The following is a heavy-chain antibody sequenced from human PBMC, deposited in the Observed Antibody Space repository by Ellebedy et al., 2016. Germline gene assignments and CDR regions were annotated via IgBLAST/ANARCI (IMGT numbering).Heavy chain of an antibody. V-gene: IGHV5-51*01. Sequence: GGSLRLSXKGSGYSFTSYWIGWVRQMPGKGLEWMGIIYPGDSDTRYSPSFQGQVTISADKSISTAYLQWSSLKASDTAMYYCARPPADYGGNSGDYWGQGTLVTVSS. CDR2: IYPGDSDT. D-gene: IGHD4-23*01. CDR1: GYSFTSYW. CDR3: ARPPADYGGNSGDY. J-gene: IGHJ4*02.